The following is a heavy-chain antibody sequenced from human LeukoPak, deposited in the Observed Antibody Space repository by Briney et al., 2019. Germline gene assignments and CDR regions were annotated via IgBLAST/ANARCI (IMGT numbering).Heavy chain of an antibody. CDR3: ARGIALGGLFDY. V-gene: IGHV1-2*02. D-gene: IGHD6-19*01. J-gene: IGHJ4*02. CDR2: INPNSGVT. CDR1: GYTFTDDY. Sequence: ASVKVSCKASGYTFTDDYVHWVRQAPGQGLEWMGWINPNSGVTNYAQKLQGRVTMTTDTSTSTAYMELRSLRSDDTAVYYCARGIALGGLFDYWGQGTLVTVSS.